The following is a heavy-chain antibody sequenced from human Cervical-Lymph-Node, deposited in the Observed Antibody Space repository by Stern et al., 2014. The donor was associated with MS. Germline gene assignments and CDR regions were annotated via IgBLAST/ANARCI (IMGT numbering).Heavy chain of an antibody. CDR1: GFSLSTSGMR. Sequence: QVTLKESGPALVKPTQTLTLTCTFSGFSLSTSGMRVSWIRLPPGKALEWLGRIDWNDEKFYSPSLKTRLTISQDTSKNQVVLTMTNMDPVDTATYYCARTTPGHSTGRSGYFDYWGQGTLVTVSS. V-gene: IGHV2-70*04. J-gene: IGHJ4*02. CDR2: IDWNDEK. CDR3: ARTTPGHSTGRSGYFDY. D-gene: IGHD6-19*01.